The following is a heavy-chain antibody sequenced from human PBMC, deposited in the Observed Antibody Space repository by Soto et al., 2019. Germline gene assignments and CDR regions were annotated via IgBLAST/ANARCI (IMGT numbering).Heavy chain of an antibody. CDR1: GGSISYEYYH. CDR2: IHYSGST. Sequence: TLSLTCTVSGGSISYEYYHWTWIRQSPGKGLEWIGYIHYSGSTYYNPSFKSRVTISVDTSKNQFSLKLSSVTAADTAVYYCASAYGSGDNMDAFDIWGQGTMVTVSS. CDR3: ASAYGSGDNMDAFDI. V-gene: IGHV4-31*03. J-gene: IGHJ3*02. D-gene: IGHD3-10*01.